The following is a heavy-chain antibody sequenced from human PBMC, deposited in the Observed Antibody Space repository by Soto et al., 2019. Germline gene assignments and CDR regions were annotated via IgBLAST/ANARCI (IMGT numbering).Heavy chain of an antibody. D-gene: IGHD2-15*01. V-gene: IGHV1-46*03. CDR2: INPSGGST. J-gene: IGHJ4*02. Sequence: QVQLVQSGAEVKKPGASVKVSCKASGYTFTSYYMHWVRQAPGQGLEWMGIINPSGGSTSYAQKFQGRVTMTRDKAKSTVYMELSSLRSEDTAVYYCARGYCSGCSCYSSDYLGQGTLVTVSS. CDR3: ARGYCSGCSCYSSDY. CDR1: GYTFTSYY.